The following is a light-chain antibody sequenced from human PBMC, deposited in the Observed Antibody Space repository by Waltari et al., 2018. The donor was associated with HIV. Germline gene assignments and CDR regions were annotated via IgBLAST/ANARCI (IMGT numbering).Light chain of an antibody. J-gene: IGKJ1*01. V-gene: IGKV4-1*01. CDR1: QSVLYSYNNKNY. CDR2: WSS. CDR3: QQYYSSAWT. Sequence: DIVMTQSPDSLAVSLGERATINCTYSQSVLYSYNNKNYLAWYQQKPGQPPKLLVYWSSTRKSGVPDRFIGSGSGTDFTLTISSLQAEDVAVYYCQQYYSSAWTFGQGTKVEIK.